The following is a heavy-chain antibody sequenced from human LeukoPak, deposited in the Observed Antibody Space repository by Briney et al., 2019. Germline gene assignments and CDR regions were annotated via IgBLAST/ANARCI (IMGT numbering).Heavy chain of an antibody. V-gene: IGHV3-30*02. Sequence: GGSLRLSCAASGFTFSSYGMHWVRQAPGKGLEWVAFIRYDGSNKYYADSVKGRFTISRDNSKNTMYLQMNSLRAEDTAVYYCAKVPPVTTDYWGQGTLVTVSS. CDR2: IRYDGSNK. J-gene: IGHJ4*02. D-gene: IGHD4-11*01. CDR3: AKVPPVTTDY. CDR1: GFTFSSYG.